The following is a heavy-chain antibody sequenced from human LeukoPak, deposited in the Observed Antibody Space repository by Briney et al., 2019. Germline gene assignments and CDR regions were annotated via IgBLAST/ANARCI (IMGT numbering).Heavy chain of an antibody. D-gene: IGHD3-9*01. CDR1: GFTFSSYG. CDR2: IWYDGSNK. CDR3: ARDRPSITISRRWFDP. V-gene: IGHV3-33*01. J-gene: IGHJ5*02. Sequence: PGRSLRLSCAASGFTFSSYGMPWVRQAPGRGLGWVAVIWYDGSNKYYADSVKGRFTISRDNSKNTLYLQMNSLRAEDTAVYYCARDRPSITISRRWFDPWGQGTLVTVSS.